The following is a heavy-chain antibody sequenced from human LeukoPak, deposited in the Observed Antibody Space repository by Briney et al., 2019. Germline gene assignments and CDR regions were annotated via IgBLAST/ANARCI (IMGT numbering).Heavy chain of an antibody. J-gene: IGHJ4*02. CDR2: INRGGGST. V-gene: IGHV1-46*01. D-gene: IGHD2-2*01. CDR1: GYTFTNYY. Sequence: ASGKVSCKSSGYTFTNYYIHWVRQAPGQGLEWLGIINRGGGSTTYAQKFRVRVTMTSDTSTSTVFMELSSLRSEDTATYYCAREGPATYHFDFWGQGTLVTVSS. CDR3: AREGPATYHFDF.